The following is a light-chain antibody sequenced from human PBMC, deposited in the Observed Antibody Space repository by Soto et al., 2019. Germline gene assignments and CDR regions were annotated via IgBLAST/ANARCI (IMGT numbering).Light chain of an antibody. CDR1: QSISSF. J-gene: IGKJ1*01. CDR3: QQSYSTPET. Sequence: DIQMTQSPSSLSASVGDRVTITCRASQSISSFLNWYQQKPGKAPRLLIYAASSLQSGVPSRFSASGSGTDFTLTISRLQPEDCATDYCQQSYSTPETVGQGTNVQI. CDR2: AAS. V-gene: IGKV1-39*01.